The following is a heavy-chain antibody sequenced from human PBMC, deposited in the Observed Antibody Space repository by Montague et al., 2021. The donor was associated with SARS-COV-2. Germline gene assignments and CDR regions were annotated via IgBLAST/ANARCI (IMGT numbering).Heavy chain of an antibody. CDR2: TYYRSKWYN. CDR1: GDSVSSNSAT. V-gene: IGHV6-1*01. J-gene: IGHJ6*02. Sequence: CAISGDSVSSNSATWNLVRQSPSTGLEWLGRTYYRSKWYNDYAVSVRGRVTINPDTSKNQFSLQLNSVTPEDTAIYCCTSGREGNYNVMDVWGQGTTVTVSS. CDR3: TSGREGNYNVMDV. D-gene: IGHD1-1*01.